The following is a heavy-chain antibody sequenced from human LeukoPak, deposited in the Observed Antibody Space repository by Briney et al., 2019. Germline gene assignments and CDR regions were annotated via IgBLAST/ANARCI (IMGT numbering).Heavy chain of an antibody. CDR1: GFTFSDYY. V-gene: IGHV3-11*01. D-gene: IGHD6-13*01. CDR2: ISSSGSTI. CDR3: ARHAPARIAAATTIDY. J-gene: IGHJ4*02. Sequence: GGSLRLSCAASGFTFSDYYMSWIRQAPGKGLEWVSYISSSGSTIYYADSVKGRFTISRDNAKNSLYLQMNSLRAEDTAVYYCARHAPARIAAATTIDYWGQGTLVTVPS.